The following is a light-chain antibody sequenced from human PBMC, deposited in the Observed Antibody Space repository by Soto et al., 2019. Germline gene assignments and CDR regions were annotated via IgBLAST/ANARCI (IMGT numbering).Light chain of an antibody. Sequence: DIQLTQSPPSLSASEGDRVTITCQASHDIKNYLNWYQQKPGKAPKLLIYDADNLQTGVPSRFSGSGAGTEFTFTIGSLQPEDVAIYFCQQFDVLPPYTFGQGTKVEIK. CDR3: QQFDVLPPYT. CDR2: DAD. V-gene: IGKV1-33*01. J-gene: IGKJ2*01. CDR1: HDIKNY.